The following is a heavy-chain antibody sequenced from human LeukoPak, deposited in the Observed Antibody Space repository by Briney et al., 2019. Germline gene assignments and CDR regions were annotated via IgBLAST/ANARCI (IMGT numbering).Heavy chain of an antibody. Sequence: GGSLRLSCAASGFTFDTSAMIWFRQAPGKELEGVSAIDGGDLRTYYAVSVKGRFTISRDTAKNTLYLYMDGLRAEDTAVYYCAKIHGYSFGLYDYWGQGTLVTVSS. J-gene: IGHJ4*02. V-gene: IGHV3-23*01. CDR3: AKIHGYSFGLYDY. CDR1: GFTFDTSA. CDR2: IDGGDLRT. D-gene: IGHD5-12*01.